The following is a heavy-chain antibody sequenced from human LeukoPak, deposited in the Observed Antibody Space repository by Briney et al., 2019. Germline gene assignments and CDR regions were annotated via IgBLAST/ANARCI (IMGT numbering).Heavy chain of an antibody. J-gene: IGHJ6*03. D-gene: IGHD3-22*01. CDR3: ARDPSFDYYDSSGAYYYYMDV. CDR1: GFTFSSYA. CDR2: ISYDGSNK. Sequence: GGSLRLSCAASGFTFSSYAMHWVRQAPGKGLEWVAVISYDGSNKYYADSVKGRFTISRDSSKNTLYLQMNSLRAEDTAVYYCARDPSFDYYDSSGAYYYYMDVWGKGTTVTISS. V-gene: IGHV3-30*04.